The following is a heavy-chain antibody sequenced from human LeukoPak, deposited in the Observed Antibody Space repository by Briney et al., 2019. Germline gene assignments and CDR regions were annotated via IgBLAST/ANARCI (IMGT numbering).Heavy chain of an antibody. Sequence: PGGSLRLSCAASGFTFRVYAMNWVRQVPGKGLEWVSGISGSGSSTYSADSVKGRFTISRDNSNNTLYLQMNSLRAEDTALYYCAKAKITLIVVANPNSGALDIWGQGTMVTVSS. CDR1: GFTFRVYA. V-gene: IGHV3-23*01. CDR3: AKAKITLIVVANPNSGALDI. J-gene: IGHJ3*02. D-gene: IGHD3-22*01. CDR2: ISGSGSST.